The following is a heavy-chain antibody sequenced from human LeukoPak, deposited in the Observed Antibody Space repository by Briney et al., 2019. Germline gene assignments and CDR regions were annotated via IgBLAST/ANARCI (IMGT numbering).Heavy chain of an antibody. CDR1: GGSISSSSSY. CDR2: IYYSGST. CDR3: ARETKAFDI. Sequence: SETLSLTCTVSGGSISSSSSYWGWIRQPPGKGLEWIGSIYYSGSTYYNPSLKSRVTISVDTSKNQFSLKLSSVTAADTAVYYCARETKAFDIWGQGTMVTVSS. V-gene: IGHV4-39*07. J-gene: IGHJ3*02.